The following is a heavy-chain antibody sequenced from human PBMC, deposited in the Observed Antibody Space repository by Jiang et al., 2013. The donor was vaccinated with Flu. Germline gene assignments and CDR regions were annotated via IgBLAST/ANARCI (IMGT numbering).Heavy chain of an antibody. CDR1: GGSFSGYY. D-gene: IGHD1-26*01. J-gene: IGHJ4*02. V-gene: IGHV4-34*01. Sequence: LLKPSETLSLTCAVYGGSFSGYYWSWIRQPPGKGLEWIGEINHSGSTNYNPSLKSRVTISVDTSKNQFSLKLSSVTAADTAVYYCARRQGSGSYYPLWSYWGQG. CDR2: INHSGST. CDR3: ARRQGSGSYYPLWSY.